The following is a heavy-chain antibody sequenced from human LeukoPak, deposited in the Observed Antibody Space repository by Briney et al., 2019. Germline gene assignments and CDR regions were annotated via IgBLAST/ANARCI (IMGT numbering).Heavy chain of an antibody. D-gene: IGHD2-2*02. CDR1: GGTFGSNV. V-gene: IGHV1-69*05. CDR2: IVPFFGTS. J-gene: IGHJ1*01. CDR3: ARGPICSRTSCYMFRH. Sequence: VASVKVSCKASGGTFGSNVFSWVRQAPGQGLEWMGGIVPFFGTSNYALKFQGRVTITTDESTSTGYMELSSLTSEDTAVYYCARGPICSRTSCYMFRHWGQGTLVTVSS.